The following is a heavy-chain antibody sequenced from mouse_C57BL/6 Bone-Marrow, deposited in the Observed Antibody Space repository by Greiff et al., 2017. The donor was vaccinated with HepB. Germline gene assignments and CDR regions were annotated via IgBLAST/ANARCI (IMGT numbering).Heavy chain of an antibody. CDR2: ISNGGGST. CDR1: GFTFSDYY. V-gene: IGHV5-12*01. J-gene: IGHJ4*01. Sequence: VQLQQSGGGLVQPGGSLKLSCAASGFTFSDYYMYWVRQTPGKRLEWVAYISNGGGSTYYPDNVKGRFTFSRDNAKNTLYLQMSRLKSEDTAMCYCARPMITTRAMGYWGQGTSVTVSS. D-gene: IGHD2-4*01. CDR3: ARPMITTRAMGY.